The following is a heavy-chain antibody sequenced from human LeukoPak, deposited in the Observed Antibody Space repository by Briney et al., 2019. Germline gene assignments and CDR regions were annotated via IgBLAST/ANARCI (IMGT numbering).Heavy chain of an antibody. Sequence: SETLSLTCSVSGYSISSGYYWGWIQQPPGKGLEWIGHIYSSGSTNYNPSLKSRLTIPVDTSKNQFSPKLSSVTAADTAVYYCARGAAATYWGQGTLVTVSS. CDR1: GYSISSGYY. CDR2: IYSSGST. CDR3: ARGAAATY. V-gene: IGHV4-59*01. J-gene: IGHJ4*02. D-gene: IGHD6-13*01.